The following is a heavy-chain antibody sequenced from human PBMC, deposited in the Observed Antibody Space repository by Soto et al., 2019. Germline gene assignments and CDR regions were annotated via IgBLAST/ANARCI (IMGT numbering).Heavy chain of an antibody. V-gene: IGHV1-69*01. J-gene: IGHJ4*02. CDR2: IIPIFGTA. D-gene: IGHD1-26*01. CDR1: GGTFSSYA. CDR3: ARTPTTLVVGAPSVLYYFDY. Sequence: QVQLVQSGAEVKKPGSSVKVSCKASGGTFSSYAISWVRQAPGQGLEWMGGIIPIFGTANYAQKFQGRVTITADESTSTAYMELSSLRSDDTAVYYCARTPTTLVVGAPSVLYYFDYWGQGTLVTVSS.